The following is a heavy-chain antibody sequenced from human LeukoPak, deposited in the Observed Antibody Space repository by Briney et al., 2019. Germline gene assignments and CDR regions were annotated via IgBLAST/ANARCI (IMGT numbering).Heavy chain of an antibody. J-gene: IGHJ4*02. V-gene: IGHV1-46*01. CDR2: INPSGGST. CDR3: ARDSSGWYNSPYLDY. CDR1: GYTFTSYY. Sequence: ASVTVSCKASGYTFTSYYMHWVRQAPGQGLEWMGIINPSGGSTSYAQKFQGRVTMTRDTSTSTVYMELSSLRSEDTAVYYCARDSSGWYNSPYLDYWGQGTLVTVSS. D-gene: IGHD6-19*01.